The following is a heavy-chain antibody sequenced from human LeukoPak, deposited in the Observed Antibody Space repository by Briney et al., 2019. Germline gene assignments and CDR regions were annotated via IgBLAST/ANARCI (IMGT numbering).Heavy chain of an antibody. D-gene: IGHD1-1*01. Sequence: GESLKISCKGSGYSFTNYWIGWVRQMPGKGLECVGIIYPGDSDTRYNPSFQGQVTISADKSISTAYLQWSSLKVSDTAMYYCARLQNYNDRIDYWGQGTLVTVSS. V-gene: IGHV5-51*01. CDR2: IYPGDSDT. CDR1: GYSFTNYW. J-gene: IGHJ4*02. CDR3: ARLQNYNDRIDY.